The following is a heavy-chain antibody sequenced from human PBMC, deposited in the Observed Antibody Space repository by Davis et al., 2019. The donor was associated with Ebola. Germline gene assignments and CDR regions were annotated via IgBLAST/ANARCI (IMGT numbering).Heavy chain of an antibody. CDR1: GGSFSGYY. CDR2: FSSSSSYI. V-gene: IGHV3-21*01. D-gene: IGHD2-21*01. J-gene: IGHJ4*02. CDR3: ARSDQ. Sequence: ETLSLTCAVYGGSFSGYYWSWVRQAPGKGLEWVSSFSSSSSYIYYADSVKGRFTISRDNAKNSLYLQMNSLRAEDTAVYYCARSDQWGQGTLVTVSS.